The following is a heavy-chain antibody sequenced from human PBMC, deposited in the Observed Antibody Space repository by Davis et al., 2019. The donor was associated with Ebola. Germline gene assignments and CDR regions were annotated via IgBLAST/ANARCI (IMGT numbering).Heavy chain of an antibody. J-gene: IGHJ6*02. CDR3: ARQGIDTSMVDYHYYAMDV. CDR1: GYDFASHW. D-gene: IGHD5-18*01. CDR2: IFPRDSDT. V-gene: IGHV5-51*01. Sequence: PGGSLRLSCKTSGYDFASHWIGWVRQMPGKGLEWMGIIFPRDSDTRYSPSFQGQVTISVDKSISTAYLQWSSLKASDTAMYFCARQGIDTSMVDYHYYAMDVWGQGTTVTVSS.